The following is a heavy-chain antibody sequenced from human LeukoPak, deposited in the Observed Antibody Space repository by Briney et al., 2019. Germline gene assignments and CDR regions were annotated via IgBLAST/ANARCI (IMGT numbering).Heavy chain of an antibody. CDR3: ARDRSDRLAVAGTSAFDY. Sequence: GGSLRLSCAASGFTFSSYAMHWVRQAPDKGLEWVAVISFDGSNKFYADSVKGRFTIPRDNAKNSLYLQMNSLRAEDTAVYYCARDRSDRLAVAGTSAFDYWGQGTLVTVSS. D-gene: IGHD6-19*01. V-gene: IGHV3-30-3*01. CDR2: ISFDGSNK. J-gene: IGHJ4*02. CDR1: GFTFSSYA.